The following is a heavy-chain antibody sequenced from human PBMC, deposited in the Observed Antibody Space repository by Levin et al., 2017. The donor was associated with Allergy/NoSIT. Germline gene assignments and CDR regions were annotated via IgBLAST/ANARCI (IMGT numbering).Heavy chain of an antibody. CDR2: IIPIFGTA. J-gene: IGHJ5*02. CDR1: GGTFSSYA. CDR3: ARGRGYSYGSLIDP. D-gene: IGHD5-18*01. V-gene: IGHV1-69*13. Sequence: GASVKVSCKASGGTFSSYAISWVRQAPGQGLEWMGGIIPIFGTANYAQKFQGRVTITADESTSTAYMELSSLRSEDTAVYYCARGRGYSYGSLIDPWGQGTLVTVSS.